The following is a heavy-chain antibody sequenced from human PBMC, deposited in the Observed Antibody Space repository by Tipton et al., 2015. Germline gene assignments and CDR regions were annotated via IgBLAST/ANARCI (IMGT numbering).Heavy chain of an antibody. CDR1: GGSFSDYY. Sequence: TLSLTCTVSGGSFSDYYWSWIRQSPGEGLEWIGYIYYSGSTNYNPSLRSRVAMSMDTSKNQFSLKLSSVIVADTAVYYCARASIIQGYYHDSSRYYLFNSWGQGTLVTVSS. J-gene: IGHJ1*01. CDR2: IYYSGST. V-gene: IGHV4-59*01. CDR3: ARASIIQGYYHDSSRYYLFNS. D-gene: IGHD3-22*01.